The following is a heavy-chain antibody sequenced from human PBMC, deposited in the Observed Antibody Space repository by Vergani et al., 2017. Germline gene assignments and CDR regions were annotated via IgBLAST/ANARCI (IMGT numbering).Heavy chain of an antibody. CDR1: GGSVTSGTYY. V-gene: IGHV4-30-4*08. D-gene: IGHD3-22*01. J-gene: IGHJ3*02. CDR3: ARVPDDYDNRGYSFLGFDI. Sequence: QVQLQESGPGLVKPSQTLSLSCTVSGGSVTSGTYYWSWLRQPPGKGLEWIGFIYYSGSTYYSPSLKSRATISLDTTKNQFSLNLTSVTVADTAVYYCARVPDDYDNRGYSFLGFDIWGQGTMVTVSS. CDR2: IYYSGST.